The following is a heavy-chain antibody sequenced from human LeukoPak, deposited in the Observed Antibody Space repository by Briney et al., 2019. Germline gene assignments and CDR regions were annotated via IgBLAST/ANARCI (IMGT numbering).Heavy chain of an antibody. J-gene: IGHJ4*02. V-gene: IGHV3-23*01. D-gene: IGHD3-10*01. CDR1: GFTFDDYG. Sequence: PGGSLRLSCAASGFTFDDYGMSWVRQAPGKGLEWVSAISGSGGSTYYADSVKGRFTISRDNSKNTRYLQMNSLRAEDTAVYYCAKAPRYYGSGTYFDYWGQGTLVTVSS. CDR3: AKAPRYYGSGTYFDY. CDR2: ISGSGGST.